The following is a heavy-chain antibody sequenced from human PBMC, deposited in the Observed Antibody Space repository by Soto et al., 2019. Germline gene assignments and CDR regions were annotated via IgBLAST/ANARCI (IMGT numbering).Heavy chain of an antibody. Sequence: EVQLVESGGGLVQPGRSLRLSCTASGFTFIDYAMHWVRQTPGKGLEWVSGISWNGGIIGYVGSVKGRFSISRDNAKNSLYLQMSSLRAEDTALYYCAKDMGPDPYSSGWFNFWGQGTLVTVSS. CDR2: ISWNGGII. CDR3: AKDMGPDPYSSGWFNF. J-gene: IGHJ5*01. CDR1: GFTFIDYA. D-gene: IGHD6-19*01. V-gene: IGHV3-9*01.